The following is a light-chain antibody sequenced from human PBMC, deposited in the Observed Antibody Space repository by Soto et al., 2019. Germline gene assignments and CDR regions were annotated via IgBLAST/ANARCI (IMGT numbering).Light chain of an antibody. J-gene: IGKJ1*01. V-gene: IGKV3-15*01. CDR3: QKYDTWPPWT. CDR1: QSVSTN. CDR2: GAS. Sequence: ETVMTQSPATLSVSPGEGATLSCRASQSVSTNLAWYQQKPGQPPRLLIYGASTRATGIPARFSGSGSGTEFTLTISSLQSEDFAVYYCQKYDTWPPWTFGQGTKVEIK.